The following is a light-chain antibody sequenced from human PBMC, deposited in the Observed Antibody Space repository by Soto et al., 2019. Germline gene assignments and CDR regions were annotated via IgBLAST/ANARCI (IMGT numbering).Light chain of an antibody. CDR3: QQYYNWPPIT. Sequence: EIVLTQSPGTLSLSPGERATLSCRASQSVSSSYLAWYQQKPGQAPRLLIYGASSRASGIPDRFSGSGSETDFTLTISRLEPEDFAVYYCQQYYNWPPITFGGGTNVEIK. V-gene: IGKV3-20*01. CDR1: QSVSSSY. J-gene: IGKJ4*01. CDR2: GAS.